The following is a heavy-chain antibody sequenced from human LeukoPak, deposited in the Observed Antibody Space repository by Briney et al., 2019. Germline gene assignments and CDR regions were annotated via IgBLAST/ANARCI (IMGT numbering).Heavy chain of an antibody. Sequence: GGSLRLSCAASGFTFSSYSMDWVRQAPGKGLEWVSSISSSSSYIYYADSVKGRFTISRDNAKNSLYLQMNSLRAEDTAVYYCARGGNWNYNDYWGQGTLVTVSS. CDR1: GFTFSSYS. V-gene: IGHV3-21*01. D-gene: IGHD1-1*01. J-gene: IGHJ4*02. CDR2: ISSSSSYI. CDR3: ARGGNWNYNDY.